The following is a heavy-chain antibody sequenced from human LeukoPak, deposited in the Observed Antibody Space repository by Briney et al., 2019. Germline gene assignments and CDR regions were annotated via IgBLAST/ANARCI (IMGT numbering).Heavy chain of an antibody. CDR2: ISTGTYK. Sequence: GGSLRLSCVTSGFRFSNLEMNWVRQPPGKGLEWVSHISTGTYKAYADSVKGRFTVSRDNARNSLFLQMNSLRAEDTAVYYCARGGSYLSAFDIWGQGTMVTVSS. V-gene: IGHV3-69-1*01. D-gene: IGHD1-26*01. J-gene: IGHJ3*02. CDR1: GFRFSNLE. CDR3: ARGGSYLSAFDI.